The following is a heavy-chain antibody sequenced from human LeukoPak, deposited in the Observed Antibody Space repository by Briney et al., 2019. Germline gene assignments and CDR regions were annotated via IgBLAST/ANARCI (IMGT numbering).Heavy chain of an antibody. D-gene: IGHD6-13*01. CDR2: MSWNSGSI. CDR3: AKTYSSSSTIYFYYGMDV. J-gene: IGHJ6*04. Sequence: GGSLRLSCAASGFTFDDYAMHWVRHAPGKGLEWVSGMSWNSGSIRYEDSVKGRFTISRDNAKNSLYLQMNSLRAEDTALYYCAKTYSSSSTIYFYYGMDVWGKGTTVTVSS. V-gene: IGHV3-9*01. CDR1: GFTFDDYA.